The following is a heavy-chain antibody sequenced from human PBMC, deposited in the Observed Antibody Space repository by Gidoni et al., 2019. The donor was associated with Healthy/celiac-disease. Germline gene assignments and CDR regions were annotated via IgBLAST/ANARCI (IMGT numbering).Heavy chain of an antibody. CDR2: IYTSGST. V-gene: IGHV4-61*02. CDR1: GGSIRCGSYY. J-gene: IGHJ3*02. Sequence: QVQLQESGPGLVKPSQTLSLPCTVPGGSIRCGSYYWSWIRPPAGKGLEWIGRIYTSGSTNYNPSLKSRVTISVDTSKNQFSLKLSSVTAADTAVYYCARLYSGSSGAFDIWGQGTMVTVSS. D-gene: IGHD1-26*01. CDR3: ARLYSGSSGAFDI.